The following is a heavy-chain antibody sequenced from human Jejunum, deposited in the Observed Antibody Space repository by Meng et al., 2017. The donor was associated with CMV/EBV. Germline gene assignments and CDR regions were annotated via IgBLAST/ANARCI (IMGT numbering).Heavy chain of an antibody. CDR2: MNPNRGTI. CDR3: ATGVADFEY. CDR1: GYTFTSYD. V-gene: IGHV1-8*01. J-gene: IGHJ4*02. D-gene: IGHD6-19*01. Sequence: QVQLVQSGAGVKKPGASVKVSCKASGYTFTSYDINWVRQGTGQGLEWMGWMNPNRGTIGYAQKFQGRVTMTRNISKSTAYMDLSSLRSEDTAVYYCATGVADFEYWGQGTLVTVSS.